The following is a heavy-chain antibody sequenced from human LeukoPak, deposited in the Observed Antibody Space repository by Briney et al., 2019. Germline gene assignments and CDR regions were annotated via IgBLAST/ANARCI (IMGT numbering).Heavy chain of an antibody. V-gene: IGHV5-51*01. J-gene: IGHJ4*02. Sequence: GESLKISCKGSGYSFTSYWIGWVRQMPGKGLEWMGIIYPGDSDTRYSPSFQGQVTISADKSISTAYLQWSSLKASDTAMYYCATSEYGDYAPLPFDYWGQGTLVTVSS. CDR2: IYPGDSDT. CDR1: GYSFTSYW. CDR3: ATSEYGDYAPLPFDY. D-gene: IGHD4-17*01.